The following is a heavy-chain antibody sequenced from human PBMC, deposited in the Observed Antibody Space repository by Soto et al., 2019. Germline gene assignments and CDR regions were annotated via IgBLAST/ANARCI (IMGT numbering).Heavy chain of an antibody. V-gene: IGHV4-39*01. CDR1: FDSIISSDFY. CDR2: ICYLGST. D-gene: IGHD2-21*01. CDR3: ASLVFHCLRRSFDDYSFYGLDV. J-gene: IGHJ6*02. Sequence: SESVALTCPASFDSIISSDFYWGWGRQPPGTGLLSIGSICYLGSTFHNRALKSRATISVDTSRNPFSLTLTTVTASDTAVYYGASLVFHCLRRSFDDYSFYGLDVWGQGTTVTVSS.